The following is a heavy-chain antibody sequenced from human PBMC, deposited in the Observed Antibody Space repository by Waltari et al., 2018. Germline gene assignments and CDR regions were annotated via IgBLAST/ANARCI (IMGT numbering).Heavy chain of an antibody. J-gene: IGHJ4*02. CDR2: IYHNRVT. Sequence: QVQLLESGPGLVKPSQTLSLTCTVSGASISNGDYYWSWIRQPPGKGLEWIGYIYHNRVTDYNPSLNSRVTISVDTSKNQFSLNLSSVTAADTAAYYCARNTGRSWDFDLGGNLYYFDHWGQGALVTVSS. CDR1: GASISNGDYY. V-gene: IGHV4-30-4*01. D-gene: IGHD1-26*01. CDR3: ARNTGRSWDFDLGGNLYYFDH.